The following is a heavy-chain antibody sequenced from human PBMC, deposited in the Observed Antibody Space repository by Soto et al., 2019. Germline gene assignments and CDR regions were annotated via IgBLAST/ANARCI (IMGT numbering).Heavy chain of an antibody. CDR3: ATGEEEQQLHP. CDR2: INHSGSI. Sequence: PSETLSLTFAVYGGSFSGDYWSWIRQPPGKGLEWSGEINHSGSINYNPSLTSRVTISVDTSKNQSSLKLSSVTAADTAVYYCATGEEEQQLHPWGQGTLVTVSS. V-gene: IGHV4-34*01. CDR1: GGSFSGDY. D-gene: IGHD6-13*01. J-gene: IGHJ5*02.